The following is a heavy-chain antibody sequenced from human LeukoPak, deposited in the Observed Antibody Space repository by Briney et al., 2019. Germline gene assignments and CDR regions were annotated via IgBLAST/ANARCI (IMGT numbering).Heavy chain of an antibody. CDR1: GFTFSAYS. D-gene: IGHD2-2*01. Sequence: GGSLRLSCAASGFTFSAYSMSWVRQAPGKGLEWVSSISANSDYIFYPDSMKGRFTISRDNAQKSPYLQMDSLRAEDTAVYYCASDLPAATTWGQGTLVTVSS. V-gene: IGHV3-21*01. J-gene: IGHJ5*02. CDR3: ASDLPAATT. CDR2: ISANSDYI.